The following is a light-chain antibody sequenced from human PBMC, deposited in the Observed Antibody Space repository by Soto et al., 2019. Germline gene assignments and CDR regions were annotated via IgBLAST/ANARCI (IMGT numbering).Light chain of an antibody. CDR3: ATWDDSVFV. Sequence: QLVLTQPPSASGTPGQRVTISCSGSSSNIGGNTVNWYQQLPGTAPKLLIYTNDQRPSGVPDRFSGSRSGTSASLAISGLQSEDEADYYCATWDDSVFVFGTGTKLTVL. CDR1: SSNIGGNT. V-gene: IGLV1-44*01. CDR2: TND. J-gene: IGLJ1*01.